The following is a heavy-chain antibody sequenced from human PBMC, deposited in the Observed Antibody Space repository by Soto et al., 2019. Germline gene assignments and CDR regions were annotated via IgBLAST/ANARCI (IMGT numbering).Heavy chain of an antibody. Sequence: PGGSLRLSCAASGFSFSTYWMHWVRQAPGKGLVYVSRIKSDGSSTSYADSVKGRFTISRDNAKNTAYLQMSSLRPEDTAVYYCVKGEYYYDGSAYYPFDYWGQGRMVTVSS. V-gene: IGHV3-74*01. J-gene: IGHJ4*02. CDR1: GFSFSTYW. CDR3: VKGEYYYDGSAYYPFDY. CDR2: IKSDGSST. D-gene: IGHD3-22*01.